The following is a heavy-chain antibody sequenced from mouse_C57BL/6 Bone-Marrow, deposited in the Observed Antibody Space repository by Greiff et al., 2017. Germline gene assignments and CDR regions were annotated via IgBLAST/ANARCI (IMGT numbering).Heavy chain of an antibody. J-gene: IGHJ3*01. CDR1: GYNIKDDY. D-gene: IGHD2-13*01. V-gene: IGHV14-4*01. CDR2: IDPENGDT. CDR3: SDTWFAY. Sequence: EVQGVESGAELVRPGASVKLSCTASGYNIKDDYMHWVKQRPEQGLEWIGWIDPENGDTEYASKFQGKATITADTTSNTAYLQLSSLTSEDTAVYYCSDTWFAYWGQGTLVTVSA.